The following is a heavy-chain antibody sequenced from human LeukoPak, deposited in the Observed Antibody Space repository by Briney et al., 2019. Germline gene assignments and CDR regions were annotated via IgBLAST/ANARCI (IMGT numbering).Heavy chain of an antibody. CDR2: INPYSGGT. CDR3: ARARGMAGDY. J-gene: IGHJ4*02. V-gene: IGHV1-2*02. Sequence: EWIGCINPYSGGTNYAQKFQGRVTMTRDTSISTAYMELSRLRSDDTAEYYCARARGMAGDYWGQGTLVTVSS. D-gene: IGHD6-19*01.